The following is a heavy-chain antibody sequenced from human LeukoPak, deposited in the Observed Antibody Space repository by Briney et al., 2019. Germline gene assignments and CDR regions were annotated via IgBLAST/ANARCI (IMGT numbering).Heavy chain of an antibody. Sequence: SETLSLTCTVSGAYISSHYWSWVRQPPGKGLEWIGYIYNSGSTSYNPSLKSRANISLDTSKNQCSLNLSSVTAADTAVYYCASLSGIAVDYWGQGTLVSVSS. J-gene: IGHJ4*02. CDR2: IYNSGST. V-gene: IGHV4-59*11. CDR3: ASLSGIAVDY. CDR1: GAYISSHY. D-gene: IGHD2-15*01.